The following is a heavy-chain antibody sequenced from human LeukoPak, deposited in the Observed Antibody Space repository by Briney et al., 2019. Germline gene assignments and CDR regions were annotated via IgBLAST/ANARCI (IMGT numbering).Heavy chain of an antibody. V-gene: IGHV3-48*01. J-gene: IGHJ6*03. CDR2: ISSSSSTI. Sequence: GSLRLSCAASGFTFSSYSMNWVRQAPGKGLEWVSYISSSSSTIYYADSVKGRFTISRDNAKNSLYLQMNSLRAEDTAVYYCAREVFGVVINPSYYYYMDVWGKGTTVTVSS. D-gene: IGHD3-3*01. CDR1: GFTFSSYS. CDR3: AREVFGVVINPSYYYYMDV.